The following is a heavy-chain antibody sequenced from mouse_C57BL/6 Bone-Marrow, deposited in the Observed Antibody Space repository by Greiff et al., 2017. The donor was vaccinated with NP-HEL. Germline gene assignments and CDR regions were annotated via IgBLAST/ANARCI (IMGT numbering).Heavy chain of an antibody. Sequence: EVQGVESGGGLVQPGGSLKLSCAASGFTFSDYYMYWVRQTPEKRLEWVAYISNGGGSTYYPDTVKGRFTISRDNAKNTLYLQMSRLKSEDTAMYYCARDYGLDYWGQGTTLTVSS. CDR1: GFTFSDYY. V-gene: IGHV5-12*01. CDR3: ARDYGLDY. CDR2: ISNGGGST. J-gene: IGHJ2*01. D-gene: IGHD1-1*02.